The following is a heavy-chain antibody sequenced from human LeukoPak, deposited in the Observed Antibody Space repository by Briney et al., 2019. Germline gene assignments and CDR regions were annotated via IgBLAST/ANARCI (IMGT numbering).Heavy chain of an antibody. CDR1: GGSISSGGYS. Sequence: SETLSLTCAVSGGSISSGGYSWSWIRQPPGKGLEWIGYIYHSGSTYYNPSLKSRVTISVDRSKNQFSLKLSSVTAADTAVYYCARISSSWYLKNYGMDVWGQGTTVTVSS. CDR2: IYHSGST. CDR3: ARISSSWYLKNYGMDV. D-gene: IGHD6-13*01. J-gene: IGHJ6*02. V-gene: IGHV4-30-2*02.